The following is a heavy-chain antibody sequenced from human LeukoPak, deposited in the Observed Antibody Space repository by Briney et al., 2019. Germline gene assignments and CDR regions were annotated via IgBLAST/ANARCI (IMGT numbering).Heavy chain of an antibody. D-gene: IGHD3-16*01. CDR3: ATSKGGGGFDP. CDR2: ISRNSVTI. V-gene: IGHV3-9*03. Sequence: GRSLRLSCVASGFTFHDYAMHWVRQAPGKGLEWVSGISRNSVTIDYANSVKGRFTIFRDNAKNSLYLQMNSLEPEDLGLYYCATSKGGGGFDPWGQGTLVTVSS. CDR1: GFTFHDYA. J-gene: IGHJ5*02.